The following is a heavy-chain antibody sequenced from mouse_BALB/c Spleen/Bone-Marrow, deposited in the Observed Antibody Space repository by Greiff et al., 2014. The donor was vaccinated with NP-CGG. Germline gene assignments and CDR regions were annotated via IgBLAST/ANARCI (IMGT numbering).Heavy chain of an antibody. CDR1: GYTFTSYY. CDR2: INPSNGGT. J-gene: IGHJ3*01. V-gene: IGHV1S81*02. CDR3: TRSEPFAY. Sequence: QVQLKQSGAELVKPGASVKLSCKASGYTFTSYYMYWVKQRPGQGLEWIGGINPSNGGTNFNEKFKSKATLTVGKSSSTAYMQLSSLTSEDSAVYYCTRSEPFAYWGQGTLVTVSA.